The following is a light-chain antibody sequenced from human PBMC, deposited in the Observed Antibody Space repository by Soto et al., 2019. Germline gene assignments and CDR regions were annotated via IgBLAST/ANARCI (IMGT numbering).Light chain of an antibody. CDR3: SSYAGSNNFVV. V-gene: IGLV2-8*01. CDR2: EVT. CDR1: SSDVGGYNY. J-gene: IGLJ2*01. Sequence: QSALTQPPSASGSPGQSVTLSCTGTSSDVGGYNYVSWYQQHAGKAPKLLIHEVTKRPSGVPDRFSGSKSGNTASLTVSGLQAEDEADYYCSSYAGSNNFVVFGGGTKLTVL.